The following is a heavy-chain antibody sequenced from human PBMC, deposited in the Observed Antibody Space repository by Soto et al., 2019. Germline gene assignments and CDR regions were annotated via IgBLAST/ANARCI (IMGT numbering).Heavy chain of an antibody. CDR1: GYSFTSYW. D-gene: IGHD3-10*01. Sequence: PGESLKISCKGSGYSFTSYWIGWVRQMPGKGLEWMGIIYPGDSDTRYSPSFQGQVTISADKSISTAYLQWSSLKASDTAMYYCASGTRPLRGVLNYYYYGMDVWGQGTTVTVSS. CDR3: ASGTRPLRGVLNYYYYGMDV. CDR2: IYPGDSDT. V-gene: IGHV5-51*01. J-gene: IGHJ6*02.